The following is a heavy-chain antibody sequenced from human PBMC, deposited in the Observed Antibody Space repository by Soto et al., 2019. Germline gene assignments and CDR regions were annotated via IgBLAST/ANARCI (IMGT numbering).Heavy chain of an antibody. CDR1: GFTFSSYS. CDR2: ISSSSSYI. CDR3: AREGLYGDYPYWYFDL. D-gene: IGHD4-17*01. J-gene: IGHJ2*01. V-gene: IGHV3-21*01. Sequence: GGSLRLSCAASGFTFSSYSMNWVRQAPGKGLEWVSSISSSSSYIYYADSVKGRFTISRDNAKNSLYLQMNSLRAEDTAVYYCAREGLYGDYPYWYFDLWGRGTLVTVSS.